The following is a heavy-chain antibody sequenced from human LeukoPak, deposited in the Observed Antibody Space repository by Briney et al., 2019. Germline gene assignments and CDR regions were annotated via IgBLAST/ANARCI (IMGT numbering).Heavy chain of an antibody. D-gene: IGHD1-26*01. CDR1: GYSISRGYY. Sequence: PSETLSLTCAVSGYSISRGYYWGWVRQSPGKRPQWLGSVHESGSSHHNPSLRSRVTIELGTSENEFSLTLTSVTAADSGTYYCVRGEVGDFDSWGQGTLVIVSS. V-gene: IGHV4-38-2*01. CDR3: VRGEVGDFDS. J-gene: IGHJ4*02. CDR2: VHESGSS.